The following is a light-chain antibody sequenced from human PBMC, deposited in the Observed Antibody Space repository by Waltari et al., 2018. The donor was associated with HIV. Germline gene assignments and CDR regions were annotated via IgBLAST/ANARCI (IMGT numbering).Light chain of an antibody. J-gene: IGKJ1*01. CDR2: KVS. CDR3: MQGTHWPPSWT. V-gene: IGKV2-30*01. CDR1: QSLAYSDGNTH. Sequence: EVVLTQSPLALPVTLGQPASISCRSSQSLAYSDGNTHLNWFQQRPGQSPRRLIYKVSNRDSGVPDRFSGSGSGTDFTLKISRVEAEDDGFYYCMQGTHWPPSWTFGQGTKVEIK.